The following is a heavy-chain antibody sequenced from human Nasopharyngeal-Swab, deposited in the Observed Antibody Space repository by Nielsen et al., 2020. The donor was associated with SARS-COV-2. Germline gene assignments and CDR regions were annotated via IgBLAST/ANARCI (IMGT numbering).Heavy chain of an antibody. J-gene: IGHJ4*02. V-gene: IGHV1-24*01. D-gene: IGHD1-26*01. CDR3: ATGGATPYYFDY. Sequence: ASVKVSCKVSGYTLTELSMHWVRQAPGKGLEWMGGFDPEDGETIYAQKFQGRVTMTEDTSTDTAYMELSSPRSEDTAVYYCATGGATPYYFDYWGQGTLVTVSS. CDR1: GYTLTELS. CDR2: FDPEDGET.